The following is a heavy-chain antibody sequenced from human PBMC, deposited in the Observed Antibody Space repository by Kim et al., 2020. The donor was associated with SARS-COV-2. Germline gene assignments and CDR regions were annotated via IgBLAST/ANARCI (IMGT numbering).Heavy chain of an antibody. J-gene: IGHJ3*02. V-gene: IGHV3-53*01. D-gene: IGHD6-13*01. CDR3: ASAKSGTFSSSWYSAFDI. CDR2: IYSGGST. Sequence: GGSLRLSFAASGFTVSSNYMNWVRQAPGKGLEWVSVIYSGGSTYYADSVKGRFTISRDNSKNTLYLQMNTLRAEDTAVYYCASAKSGTFSSSWYSAFDIWGQGTLVTVSS. CDR1: GFTVSSNY.